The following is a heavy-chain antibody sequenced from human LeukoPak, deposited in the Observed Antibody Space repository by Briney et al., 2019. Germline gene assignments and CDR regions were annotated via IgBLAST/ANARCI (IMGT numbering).Heavy chain of an antibody. CDR2: NYYSGST. CDR1: GGSISSSSYY. Sequence: PSETLSLTCTVSGGSISSSSYYWGWIRQPPGKGLEWIGSNYYSGSTYYNPSLKSRVTISVDTSKNQFSLKLSSVTAADTAVYYCARSSGYSSSGGLNWFDTWGQGTLVTVSS. V-gene: IGHV4-39*01. CDR3: ARSSGYSSSGGLNWFDT. D-gene: IGHD6-13*01. J-gene: IGHJ5*02.